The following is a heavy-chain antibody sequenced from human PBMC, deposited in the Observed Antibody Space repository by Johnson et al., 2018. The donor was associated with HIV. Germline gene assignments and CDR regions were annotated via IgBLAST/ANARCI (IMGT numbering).Heavy chain of an antibody. Sequence: VQLVESGGGLVQPGGSLRLSCAASGFTFSSYSMNWVRQAPGKGLEWVSAISGSGGSTYYADSVKGRFTISRDNSKNTLNLQLNSLRAEDTAVYYCAKGYGDYEGNAFDIWGQGTMVTVSS. J-gene: IGHJ3*02. CDR1: GFTFSSYS. CDR3: AKGYGDYEGNAFDI. V-gene: IGHV3-23*04. CDR2: ISGSGGST. D-gene: IGHD4-17*01.